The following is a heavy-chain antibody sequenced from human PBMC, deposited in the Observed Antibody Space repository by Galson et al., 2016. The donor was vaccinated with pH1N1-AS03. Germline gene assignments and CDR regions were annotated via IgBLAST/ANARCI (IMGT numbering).Heavy chain of an antibody. D-gene: IGHD1-26*01. V-gene: IGHV4-39*01. CDR2: IYFTGSA. J-gene: IGHJ4*02. Sequence: SETLSLTCSVSGDSISRSSSSWGWIRQPPGKGLEWIGNIYFTGSANYNPSLGSRVTISRDTSKNQFSLKITSVTAADTAVYYCAITMGGTPDFGYWGQGILVTVSS. CDR3: AITMGGTPDFGY. CDR1: GDSISRSSSS.